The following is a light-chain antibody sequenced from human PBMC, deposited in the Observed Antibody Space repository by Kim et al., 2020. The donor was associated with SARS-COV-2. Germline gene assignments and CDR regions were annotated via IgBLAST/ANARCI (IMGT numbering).Light chain of an antibody. Sequence: SPGERAPPSCRASQSVSSSYLAWYQQKPGQAPRLLIYGASSRATGIPDRFSGSGSGTDFTLTISRLEPEDFAVYYCQQYGSSPLTFGGGTKVDIK. CDR2: GAS. CDR1: QSVSSSY. V-gene: IGKV3-20*01. CDR3: QQYGSSPLT. J-gene: IGKJ4*01.